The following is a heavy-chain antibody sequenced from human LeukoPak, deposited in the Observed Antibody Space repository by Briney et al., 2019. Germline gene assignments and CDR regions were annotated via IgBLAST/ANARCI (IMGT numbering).Heavy chain of an antibody. Sequence: SETLSLTCTVSGGSISSSSYYWGWIRQPPGKGLEWIGSIYYSGSTYYNPSLKSRVTISVDTSKNQFSLKLSSVTAADTAVYYRASIPISSRYYFDYWGQGTLVTVSS. CDR2: IYYSGST. V-gene: IGHV4-39*01. D-gene: IGHD2-2*02. J-gene: IGHJ4*02. CDR3: ASIPISSRYYFDY. CDR1: GGSISSSSYY.